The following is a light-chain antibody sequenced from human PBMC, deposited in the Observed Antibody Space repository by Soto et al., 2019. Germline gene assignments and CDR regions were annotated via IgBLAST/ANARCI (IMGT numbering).Light chain of an antibody. CDR2: KAS. V-gene: IGKV1-5*03. CDR1: QSISSW. J-gene: IGKJ1*01. CDR3: QQYNSYWT. Sequence: DIQMTPSPSPLSSSVGDRGTLTCRASQSISSWLAWYQQKPGKAPKVLIYKASSLESGVPSRFSGIGSGTEFTLTISSMKPDDFATYYCQQYNSYWTFGQGTKVDIK.